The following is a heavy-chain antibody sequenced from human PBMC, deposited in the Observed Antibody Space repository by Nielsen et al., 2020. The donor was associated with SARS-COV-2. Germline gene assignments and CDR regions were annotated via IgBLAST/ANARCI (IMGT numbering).Heavy chain of an antibody. V-gene: IGHV4-31*03. CDR2: IHYTGGA. J-gene: IGHJ6*02. Sequence: SETLSLTCSVSGDSIRNSRYYWTWVRQPPGRGPEWIGNIHYTGGANYSPSLKSRLSMSLEASRNQFSLSVKSMTAADSAEYYCVRDTLAHGLDVWGQGITVTVSS. CDR3: VRDTLAHGLDV. CDR1: GDSIRNSRYY.